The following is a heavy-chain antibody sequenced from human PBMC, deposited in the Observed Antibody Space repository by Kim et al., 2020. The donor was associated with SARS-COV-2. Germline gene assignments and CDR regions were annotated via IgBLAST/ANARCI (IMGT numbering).Heavy chain of an antibody. CDR3: AREGSGSYNWFDP. D-gene: IGHD3-10*01. J-gene: IGHJ5*02. V-gene: IGHV1-3*01. Sequence: YSTHFQGRVTITRDTAATTAYMELSSLTSKDTAVYYCAREGSGSYNWFDPWGQGTLVTVSS.